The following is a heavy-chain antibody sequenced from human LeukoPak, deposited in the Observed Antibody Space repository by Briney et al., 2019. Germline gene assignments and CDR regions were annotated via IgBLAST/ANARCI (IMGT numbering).Heavy chain of an antibody. J-gene: IGHJ4*02. V-gene: IGHV3-23*01. CDR1: GFTFSSYA. Sequence: GGSLRLSCAASGFTFSSYAMSWVRQAPGKGLEWVSAISGSGGSTYYADSAKGRFTISRDNSKNTLYLQMNSLRAEDTAVYYCAKWGLLWFGSYFDYWGQGTLVTVSS. CDR3: AKWGLLWFGSYFDY. CDR2: ISGSGGST. D-gene: IGHD3-10*01.